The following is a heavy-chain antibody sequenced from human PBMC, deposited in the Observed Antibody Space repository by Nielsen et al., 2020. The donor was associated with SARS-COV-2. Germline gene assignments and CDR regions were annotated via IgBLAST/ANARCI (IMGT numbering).Heavy chain of an antibody. D-gene: IGHD3-10*01. Sequence: WIRQPPGKGLEWIGEINHSGSTNYNPSLKSRVTISVDTSKNQFSLKLSSVTAADTAVYYCARGWRYGSGSYYYYYYGMDVWGQGTTVTVSS. J-gene: IGHJ6*02. CDR3: ARGWRYGSGSYYYYYYGMDV. V-gene: IGHV4-34*01. CDR2: INHSGST.